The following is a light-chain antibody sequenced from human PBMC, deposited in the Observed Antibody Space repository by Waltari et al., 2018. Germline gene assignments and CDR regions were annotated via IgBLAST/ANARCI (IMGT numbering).Light chain of an antibody. J-gene: IGKJ4*01. Sequence: DVVMTQSPLSLPVTLGQPASISCRSSQSLVYSDGNTYLNWFQQRPGQSPRRLIYKVSNRDSGVPDRFSGRGSGTDFTLKISRVEAEDVGVYYCMQGTHWPPGLTFGGGTKVEIK. CDR3: MQGTHWPPGLT. CDR2: KVS. CDR1: QSLVYSDGNTY. V-gene: IGKV2-30*01.